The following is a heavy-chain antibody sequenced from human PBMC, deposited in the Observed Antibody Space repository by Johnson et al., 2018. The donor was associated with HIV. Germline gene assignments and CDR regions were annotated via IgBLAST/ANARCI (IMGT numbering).Heavy chain of an antibody. CDR3: ARDSDRFDSSGYYSGTDAFDI. CDR2: ISSDGSNK. V-gene: IGHV3-30*03. Sequence: QVQLVESGGGVVQPGRSLRLSCAASGFTFSTSGMHWVRQAPGQGMEWVAVISSDGSNKYYADSVKGRFTISRDNSKNTLYLQMNNLRAEVTAVYYCARDSDRFDSSGYYSGTDAFDIWGQGTMVTVSS. CDR1: GFTFSTSG. J-gene: IGHJ3*02. D-gene: IGHD3-22*01.